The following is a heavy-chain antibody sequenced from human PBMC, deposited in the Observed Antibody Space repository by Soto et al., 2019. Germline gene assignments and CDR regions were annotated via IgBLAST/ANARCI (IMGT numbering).Heavy chain of an antibody. D-gene: IGHD6-13*01. Sequence: SGTLSLTCAVSGGSISNSNCYWGWVRQPPGKGLEWIGSFFDSGGTYYNPSLKSRAIISVDTSKNQFSLKMSSVTAADTAIYYCARHGEHSTHGRFHPWGQGTLVTVSS. CDR3: ARHGEHSTHGRFHP. CDR2: FFDSGGT. CDR1: GGSISNSNCY. J-gene: IGHJ5*02. V-gene: IGHV4-39*01.